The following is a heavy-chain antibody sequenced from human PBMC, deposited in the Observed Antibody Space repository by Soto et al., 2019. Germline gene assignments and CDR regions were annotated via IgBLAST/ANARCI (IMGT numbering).Heavy chain of an antibody. J-gene: IGHJ5*02. D-gene: IGHD1-26*01. CDR2: IYYSGST. CDR3: ATQEVGGSYVYTFDP. CDR1: GGSISSSNYY. V-gene: IGHV4-39*01. Sequence: QLQLQESGPGLVKPSETLSLTCTVSGGSISSSNYYWGWIRQPPGKGLGWIGRIYYSGSTYYNPSLKSRVTISVDTSKTQFSLKLSSVTAADTAVYYCATQEVGGSYVYTFDPWGQGTLVTVSS.